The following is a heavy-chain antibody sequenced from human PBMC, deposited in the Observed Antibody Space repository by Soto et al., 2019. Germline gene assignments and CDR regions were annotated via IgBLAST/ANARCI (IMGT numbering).Heavy chain of an antibody. Sequence: SVKVSCKASGGTFSSYAISWVRQAPGQGLEWMGGIIPIFGTANYAQKFQGRVTITADESTSTAYMELSSLRSEDTAVYYCAREMDSSGYYSSFDYWGQGTLVTVSS. D-gene: IGHD3-22*01. V-gene: IGHV1-69*13. CDR2: IIPIFGTA. CDR3: AREMDSSGYYSSFDY. J-gene: IGHJ4*02. CDR1: GGTFSSYA.